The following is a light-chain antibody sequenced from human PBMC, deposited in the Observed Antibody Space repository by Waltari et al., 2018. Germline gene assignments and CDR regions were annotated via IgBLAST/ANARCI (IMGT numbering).Light chain of an antibody. V-gene: IGKV1-39*01. CDR2: AAS. J-gene: IGKJ2*01. CDR1: QNIANY. CDR3: QQSSASPYT. Sequence: DIQMTQSPSFLSASVGDRVIITCRASQNIANYLNWYQQKPGTAPKLLIFAASKLQTGVQSRFSGSGSGRDFTLTISGLQVEDFAIFYCQQSSASPYTFGQGTKIEMK.